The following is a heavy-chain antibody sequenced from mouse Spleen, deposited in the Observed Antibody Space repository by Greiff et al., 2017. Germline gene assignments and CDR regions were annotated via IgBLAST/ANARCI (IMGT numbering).Heavy chain of an antibody. CDR1: GFTFSSFG. D-gene: IGHD1-2*01. J-gene: IGHJ2*01. CDR3: ARGGTTAYFDY. CDR2: ISSGSSTI. Sequence: DVMLVESGGGLVQPGGSRKLSCAASGFTFSSFGMHWVRQAPEKGLEWVAYISSGSSTIYYADTVKGRFTISRDNPKNTLFLQMTSLRSGDTAMYYCARGGTTAYFDYWGQGTTLTVSS. V-gene: IGHV5-17*02.